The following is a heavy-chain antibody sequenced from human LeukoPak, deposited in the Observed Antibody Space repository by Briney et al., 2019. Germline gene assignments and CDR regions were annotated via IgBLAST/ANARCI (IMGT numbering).Heavy chain of an antibody. CDR2: ISSSSSYI. D-gene: IGHD3-22*01. CDR1: GFTFSSYS. V-gene: IGHV3-21*01. Sequence: GGSLRLSCAASGFTFSSYSMNWVRQAPGEGLEWVSSISSSSSYIYYADSVKGRFTISRDNAKNSLYLQMNSLRAEDTAVYYCVYYYDSSGYYYFDYWGQGTLVTVSS. CDR3: VYYYDSSGYYYFDY. J-gene: IGHJ4*02.